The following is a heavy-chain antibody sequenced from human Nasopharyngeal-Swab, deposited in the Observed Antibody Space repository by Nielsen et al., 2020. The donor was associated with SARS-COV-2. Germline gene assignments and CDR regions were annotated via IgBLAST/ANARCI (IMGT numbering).Heavy chain of an antibody. V-gene: IGHV3-11*06. CDR3: ARDLNASYSRAVDY. J-gene: IGHJ4*02. CDR2: ISRSSSYI. D-gene: IGHD6-13*01. Sequence: WIRQPPGKGLEWVSYISRSSSYIYYTDSVKGRFTISRDNAKNSLYLQMNSLRAEDAAVYYCARDLNASYSRAVDYWGRGTLVTVSS.